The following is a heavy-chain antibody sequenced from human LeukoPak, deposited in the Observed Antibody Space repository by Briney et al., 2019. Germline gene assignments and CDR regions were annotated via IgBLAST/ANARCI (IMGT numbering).Heavy chain of an antibody. J-gene: IGHJ2*01. Sequence: SETLSLTCTVSGGSISSYYWSWIRQPAGKGLEWIGRIYTSGSTNYNPSLKSRVTMSVDTSKNQFSLKLSSVTAADTAVYYCARASVVPAAIRFHWYFDLRGRGTLVTVSS. CDR2: IYTSGST. CDR1: GGSISSYY. V-gene: IGHV4-4*07. D-gene: IGHD2-2*02. CDR3: ARASVVPAAIRFHWYFDL.